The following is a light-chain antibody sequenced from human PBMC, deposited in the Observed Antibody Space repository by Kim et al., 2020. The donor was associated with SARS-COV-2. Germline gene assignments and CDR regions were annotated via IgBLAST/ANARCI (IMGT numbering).Light chain of an antibody. CDR2: QDA. CDR1: KLEDKF. V-gene: IGLV3-1*01. J-gene: IGLJ2*01. Sequence: SYELTQPPSVSVSPVQTAIITCSGEKLEDKFACWYQQKPGQSPVLVIYQDAKRHSGIPERFSGSNSGNTATLTISGAQAMDEADYYCQAWDSSTVVFGGGTQLTVL. CDR3: QAWDSSTVV.